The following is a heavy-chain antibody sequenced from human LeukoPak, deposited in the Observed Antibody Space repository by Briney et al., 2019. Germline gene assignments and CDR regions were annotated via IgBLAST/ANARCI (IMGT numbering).Heavy chain of an antibody. V-gene: IGHV6-1*01. J-gene: IGHJ4*02. CDR2: TYYRSKWYC. CDR1: GDSVSSTSAG. CDR3: ARVKNGYFDY. Sequence: SQTPSLTCAISGDSVSSTSAGWNWLRQSPSRGLEWLGRTYYRSKWYCDSSVSVKSRIQINADTSKNQLSLQLNSVTPEDTAIYYCARVKNGYFDYWGQGTLVTVSS. D-gene: IGHD1-1*01.